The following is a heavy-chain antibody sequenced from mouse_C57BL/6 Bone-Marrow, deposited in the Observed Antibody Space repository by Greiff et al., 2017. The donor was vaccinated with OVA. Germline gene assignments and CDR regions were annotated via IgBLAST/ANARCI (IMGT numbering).Heavy chain of an antibody. V-gene: IGHV1-80*01. CDR2: LYPGDGDT. CDR1: GYAFSSYW. CDR3: ARGGLRPPFNV. Sequence: VQLQQSGAELVKPGASVKISCKASGYAFSSYWMNWVKQRPGKGLEWIGQLYPGDGDTNYNGKFKGKATLTADKSSSTAYMQLSSLTSEDSAVYFCARGGLRPPFNVWGTGTTVTVSS. D-gene: IGHD2-4*01. J-gene: IGHJ1*03.